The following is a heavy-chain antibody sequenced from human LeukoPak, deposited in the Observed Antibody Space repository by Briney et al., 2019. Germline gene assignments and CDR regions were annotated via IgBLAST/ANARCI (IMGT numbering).Heavy chain of an antibody. CDR2: ISSSSSYI. CDR1: GFTFSSYS. J-gene: IGHJ6*02. CDR3: ARVGGGITPDYYYYGMDV. V-gene: IGHV3-21*01. Sequence: PGGSLRLSCAASGFTFSSYSMNWVRQAPGKGLEWVSSISSSSSYIYYADSVKGRFTISRDNAKNSLYLQMNSLRAEDTAVYYCARVGGGITPDYYYYGMDVWGQGTTVTVSS. D-gene: IGHD3-10*01.